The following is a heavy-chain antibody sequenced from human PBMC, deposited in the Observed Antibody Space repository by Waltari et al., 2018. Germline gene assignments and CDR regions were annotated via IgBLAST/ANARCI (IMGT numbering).Heavy chain of an antibody. V-gene: IGHV4-39*01. CDR3: ARSHSGSYLDY. CDR1: GGSISSSSYY. D-gene: IGHD1-26*01. CDR2: IYYSGST. Sequence: QLQLQESGPGLVKPSETLSLTCTVSGGSISSSSYYWGWIRQPPGKGLEWSGSIYYSGSTYYNPSRKRRVTISVDTSKILFSLKLSSVTAEDTAVYYCARSHSGSYLDYWGQGTLVTVSS. J-gene: IGHJ4*02.